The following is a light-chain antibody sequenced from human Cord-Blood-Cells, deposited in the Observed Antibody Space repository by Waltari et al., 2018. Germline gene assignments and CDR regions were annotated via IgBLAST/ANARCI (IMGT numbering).Light chain of an antibody. J-gene: IGKJ4*01. CDR2: GAS. CDR3: QQYGRSPT. CDR1: QSVSSSY. Sequence: EIVLTQSPGTLSLSPGERATLSCRASQSVSSSYLAWYQQKPGQDPRLLIYGASSRATGSPDRFSGRGSGTDFTFTNNRLEPEDFAVYYGQQYGRSPTFGGGTKVEIK. V-gene: IGKV3-20*01.